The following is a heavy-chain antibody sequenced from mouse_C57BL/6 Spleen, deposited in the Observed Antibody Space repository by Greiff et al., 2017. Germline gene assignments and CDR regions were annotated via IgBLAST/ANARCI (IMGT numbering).Heavy chain of an antibody. D-gene: IGHD2-4*01. Sequence: QVQLQQPGAELVMPGASVKLSCKASGYTFTSYWMHWVKQRPGQGLEWIGEIDPSDSYTNYNQKFKGKSTLTVDKSSSTAYLQLSSLTAEDSAVYYCARGRYDCDGDYWGQGTTLTVSS. J-gene: IGHJ2*01. V-gene: IGHV1-69*01. CDR1: GYTFTSYW. CDR3: ARGRYDCDGDY. CDR2: IDPSDSYT.